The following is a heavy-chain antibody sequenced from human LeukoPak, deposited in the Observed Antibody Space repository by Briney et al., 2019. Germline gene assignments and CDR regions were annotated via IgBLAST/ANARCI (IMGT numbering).Heavy chain of an antibody. V-gene: IGHV3-30*18. D-gene: IGHD3-22*01. CDR3: AEDLGVVVITFDC. Sequence: PGRSLRLSCAASGFTFSSYGMHWVRQAPGKGLEWVAVISYDGSNKYYADSVKGRFTISRDNSKSTLYLQMNSLRAEDTAVYYGAEDLGVVVITFDCWGEGSLVTVYS. CDR1: GFTFSSYG. CDR2: ISYDGSNK. J-gene: IGHJ4*02.